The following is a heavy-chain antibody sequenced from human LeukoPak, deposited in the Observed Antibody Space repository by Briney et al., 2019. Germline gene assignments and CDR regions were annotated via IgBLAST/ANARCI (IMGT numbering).Heavy chain of an antibody. CDR2: ISGSGGST. D-gene: IGHD1-1*01. V-gene: IGHV3-23*01. J-gene: IGHJ6*03. Sequence: GGSLRLSCAASGFTFSSYAMSWVRQAPGKGLEWVSAISGSGGSTYYADSVKGRFTVSRDNSKNTLYLQMNSLRAEDTAVYYCASTTRGGTYYYYMDVWGKGTTVTISS. CDR3: ASTTRGGTYYYYMDV. CDR1: GFTFSSYA.